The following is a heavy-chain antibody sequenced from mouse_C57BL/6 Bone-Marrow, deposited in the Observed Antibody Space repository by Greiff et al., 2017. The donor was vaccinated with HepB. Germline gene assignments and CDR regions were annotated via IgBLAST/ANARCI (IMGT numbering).Heavy chain of an antibody. V-gene: IGHV1-74*01. Sequence: QVQLQQPGAELVKPGASVKVSCKASGYTFTSYWMHWVKQRPGQGLEWIGRLHPSDSDTNYNQKFKGKATLTVDKSSSTAYMQLSSLTSEDSAVYYCAIPPTGTGAMDYWGQGTSVTVSS. CDR1: GYTFTSYW. CDR2: LHPSDSDT. J-gene: IGHJ4*01. CDR3: AIPPTGTGAMDY. D-gene: IGHD4-1*02.